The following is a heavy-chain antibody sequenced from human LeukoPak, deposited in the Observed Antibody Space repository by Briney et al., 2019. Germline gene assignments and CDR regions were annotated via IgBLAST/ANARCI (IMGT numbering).Heavy chain of an antibody. V-gene: IGHV3-53*01. CDR1: GFTVSSNY. CDR3: AAKGYYDFWSGYSSAVGEYYYMDV. Sequence: GGSLRLSCAASGFTVSSNYMSWVRQAPGKGLEWVSVIYSGGSTYYADSVKGRFTISRDNSKNTLYLQMNSLRAEDTAVYYCAAKGYYDFWSGYSSAVGEYYYMDVWGKGTTVTVSS. J-gene: IGHJ6*03. D-gene: IGHD3-3*01. CDR2: IYSGGST.